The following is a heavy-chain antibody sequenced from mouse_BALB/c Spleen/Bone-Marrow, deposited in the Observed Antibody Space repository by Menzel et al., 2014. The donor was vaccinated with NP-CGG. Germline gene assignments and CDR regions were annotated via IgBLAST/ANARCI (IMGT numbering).Heavy chain of an antibody. D-gene: IGHD2-3*01. CDR2: ISSGSSTI. J-gene: IGHJ2*01. CDR3: AIEGYYDY. CDR1: GFTFSSFG. V-gene: IGHV5-17*02. Sequence: EVKLVESGGGLVQPGGSRKLSCAASGFTFSSFGMHWVRPAPEKGLEWVAYISSGSSTIYYADTAKGRFTISRDNPKNTLFLQMTSLRSEDTAMYYCAIEGYYDYWGQGTTLTVSS.